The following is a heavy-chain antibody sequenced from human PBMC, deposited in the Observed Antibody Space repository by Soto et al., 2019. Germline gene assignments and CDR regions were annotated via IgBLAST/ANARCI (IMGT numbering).Heavy chain of an antibody. J-gene: IGHJ4*02. D-gene: IGHD1-26*01. Sequence: PGGSLRLSCAASGFTFSSYAMSWVRQAPGKGLEWVAVITDGGDTYYADSVKGRFTISRDKAKNSLYLQMNSLRAEDTAVYYCARSGNYRLDCWGQGTLVTVSS. CDR1: GFTFSSYA. CDR3: ARSGNYRLDC. CDR2: ITDGGDT. V-gene: IGHV3-23*01.